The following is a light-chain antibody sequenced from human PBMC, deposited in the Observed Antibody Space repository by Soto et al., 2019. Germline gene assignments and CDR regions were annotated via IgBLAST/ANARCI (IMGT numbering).Light chain of an antibody. Sequence: DIQMTQSPSTLSASVGDRVTITCRASQSISSWLAWYQQKPGKAPNLLIYKASTLESGVPSRFSCSGSGTGFTLTISSVQPDDFATYYCQQLNSYPWTFGQGTKVDI. J-gene: IGKJ1*01. CDR3: QQLNSYPWT. CDR1: QSISSW. CDR2: KAS. V-gene: IGKV1-5*03.